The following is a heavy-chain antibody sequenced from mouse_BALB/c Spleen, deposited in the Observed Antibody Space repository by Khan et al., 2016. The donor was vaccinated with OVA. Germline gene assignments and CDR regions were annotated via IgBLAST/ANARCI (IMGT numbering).Heavy chain of an antibody. D-gene: IGHD2-1*01. CDR3: TDGNYVGGFAY. Sequence: EVQLQQSGTVLARPGASVKMSCKASGYSFTSYWMHWVKQRPGQGLEWIGAIYPGNSDTSYNQKFKGKAKLTAVTSASTAYMELSSLTNADSAVYYCTDGNYVGGFAYWGQGTLVTVSA. V-gene: IGHV1-5*01. J-gene: IGHJ3*01. CDR2: IYPGNSDT. CDR1: GYSFTSYW.